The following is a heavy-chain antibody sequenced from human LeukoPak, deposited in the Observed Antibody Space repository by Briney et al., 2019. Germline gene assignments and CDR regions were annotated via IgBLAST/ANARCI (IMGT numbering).Heavy chain of an antibody. D-gene: IGHD6-13*01. CDR1: GGSISSYY. CDR3: ARRGSAAAGTGFDP. CDR2: IYYSGST. V-gene: IGHV4-59*08. J-gene: IGHJ5*02. Sequence: SETLSLTCTVSGGSISSYYWSWTRQPPGKGLEWIGYIYYSGSTNYNPSLKSRVTISVDTSKNQFSLKLSSVTAADTAVYYCARRGSAAAGTGFDPWGQGTLVTVSS.